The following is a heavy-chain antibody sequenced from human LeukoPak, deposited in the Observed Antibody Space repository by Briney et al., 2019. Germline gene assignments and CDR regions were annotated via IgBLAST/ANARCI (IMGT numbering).Heavy chain of an antibody. CDR3: ARESGIAALSGAFDI. Sequence: TSETLSLTCAVYGGSFSGYYWSWLRQPPGKGLEWIGEINHSGSTNYNPSLKSRVTISVDRSKNQFSLKLSSVTAADTAVYYCARESGIAALSGAFDIWGQGTMVTVSS. V-gene: IGHV4-34*01. CDR1: GGSFSGYY. CDR2: INHSGST. J-gene: IGHJ3*02. D-gene: IGHD6-6*01.